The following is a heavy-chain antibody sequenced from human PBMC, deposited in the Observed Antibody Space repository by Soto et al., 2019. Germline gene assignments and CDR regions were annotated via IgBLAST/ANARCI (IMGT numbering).Heavy chain of an antibody. D-gene: IGHD2-2*01. V-gene: IGHV3-33*01. CDR1: GFTFSSYG. CDR3: ARELPAVVPPSHGYGMDV. CDR2: IWYDGSNK. J-gene: IGHJ6*02. Sequence: GGSLRLSCAASGFTFSSYGMHWVRQAPGKGLEWVAVIWYDGSNKYYADSVKGRFTISRDNSKNTLYLQMNSLRAEDTAVYYCARELPAVVPPSHGYGMDVWGQGTTVTVS.